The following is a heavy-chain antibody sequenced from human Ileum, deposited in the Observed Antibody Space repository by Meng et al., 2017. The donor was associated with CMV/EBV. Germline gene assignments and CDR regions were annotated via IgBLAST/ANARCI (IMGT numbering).Heavy chain of an antibody. D-gene: IGHD4-17*01. J-gene: IGHJ4*02. V-gene: IGHV4-4*07. CDR2: INAGGST. CDR1: GGSLRTYD. Sequence: QGLLPRPGPGRWKPLGPLCLTCPVSGGSLRTYDLTWVRQPAGKGLEWIGRINAGGSTNDNPSLKSRVTMSVDTSKNQFSLKVTSVTAADTAVYYCAREENTVNQFEYWGQGTLVTVSS. CDR3: AREENTVNQFEY.